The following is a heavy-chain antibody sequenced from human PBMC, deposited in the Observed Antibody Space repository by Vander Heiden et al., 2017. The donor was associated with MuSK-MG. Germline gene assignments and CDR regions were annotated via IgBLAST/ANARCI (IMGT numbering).Heavy chain of an antibody. CDR2: VFHSGTT. CDR3: MRRFFNDIWQDWYLDI. V-gene: IGHV4-39*01. CDR1: GGSIGSPTYH. Sequence: QMQLQESGPGLVKPSETLSLTCDVFGGSIGSPTYHWGWVRQPPGKGLEWIGSVFHSGTTYYNTTLGRRAIISVASSKTQFSLQLTSVTAADTATYFCMRRFFNDIWQDWYLDIWGPGTMVTVSS. J-gene: IGHJ2*01. D-gene: IGHD3-9*01.